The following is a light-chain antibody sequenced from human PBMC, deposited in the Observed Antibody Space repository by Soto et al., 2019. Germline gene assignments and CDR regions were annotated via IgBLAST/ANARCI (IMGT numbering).Light chain of an antibody. CDR1: SSDVGGYNY. J-gene: IGLJ2*01. Sequence: QSALTQPASVSGSPGQSITISCTGTSSDVGGYNYVSWYQQHPGKAPKLMIYEVSNRPSGVSNRFSGSKSGNTASLTISGLQAEDEADYSCSSYTSTSTLVVFGGGTDLTLL. V-gene: IGLV2-14*01. CDR2: EVS. CDR3: SSYTSTSTLVV.